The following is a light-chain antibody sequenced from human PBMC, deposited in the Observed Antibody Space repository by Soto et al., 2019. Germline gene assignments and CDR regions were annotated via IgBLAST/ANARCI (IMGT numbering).Light chain of an antibody. V-gene: IGKV1-5*01. CDR3: QQYETYFRYT. CDR1: QTINSK. Sequence: DIQMTQSPSTLSASVGDRVTITCRASQTINSKLSWYQKKPGQAPKLLIFDGYNLESGVPSRFSGSGSGTEFTLSIGSLQPDDFATYSCQQYETYFRYTFGQGTNLHIK. J-gene: IGKJ2*01. CDR2: DGY.